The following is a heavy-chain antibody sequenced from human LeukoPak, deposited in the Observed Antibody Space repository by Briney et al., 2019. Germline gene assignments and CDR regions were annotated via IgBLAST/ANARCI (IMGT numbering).Heavy chain of an antibody. CDR3: ARVNPLAGGFDY. CDR2: IIPIFGTA. J-gene: IGHJ4*02. CDR1: SYTFTNYG. D-gene: IGHD3-3*02. Sequence: SVKVSCKASSYTFTNYGITWVRQAPGQGLEWMGGIIPIFGTANYAQKFQGRVTITADESTSTAYMELSSLRSEDTAVYYCARVNPLAGGFDYWGQGTLVTVSS. V-gene: IGHV1-69*13.